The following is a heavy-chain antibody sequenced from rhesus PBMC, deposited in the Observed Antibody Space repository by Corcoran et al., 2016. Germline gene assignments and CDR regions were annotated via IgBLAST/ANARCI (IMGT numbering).Heavy chain of an antibody. CDR3: ARERYEL. D-gene: IGHD5-24*01. Sequence: QVQLQESGPGLVKPSETLSLTCAVSGASISSYWWNWIRQPPGKGLEWIGDISGNRWTTNSNPSLKSRVTISKDASKNQLSLKLSSVTAADTAVYYCARERYELWGQGALVIVSS. CDR1: GASISSYW. J-gene: IGHJ1*01. V-gene: IGHV4-80*01. CDR2: ISGNRWTT.